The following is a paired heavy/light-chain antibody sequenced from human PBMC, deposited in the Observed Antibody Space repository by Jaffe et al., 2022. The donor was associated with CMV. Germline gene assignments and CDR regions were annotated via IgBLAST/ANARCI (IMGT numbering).Heavy chain of an antibody. CDR2: ISSSGSTI. CDR1: GFTFSDYY. J-gene: IGHJ5*02. Sequence: QVQLVESGGGLVKPGGSLRLSCAASGFTFSDYYMSWIRQAPGKGLEWVSYISSSGSTIYYADSVKGRFTISRDNAKNSLYLQMNSLRAEDTAVYYCARDEGGSSSGFSWFDPWGQGTLVTVSS. D-gene: IGHD6-6*01. V-gene: IGHV3-11*01. CDR3: ARDEGGSSSGFSWFDP.
Light chain of an antibody. CDR2: AAS. CDR3: QQSYSWYT. CDR1: QSISSY. J-gene: IGKJ2*01. Sequence: DIQMTQSPSSLSASVGDRVTITCRASQSISSYLNWYQQKPGKAPKLLIYAASSLQSGVPSRFSGSGSGTDFTLTISSLQPEDFATYYCQQSYSWYTFGQGTKLEIK. V-gene: IGKV1-39*01.